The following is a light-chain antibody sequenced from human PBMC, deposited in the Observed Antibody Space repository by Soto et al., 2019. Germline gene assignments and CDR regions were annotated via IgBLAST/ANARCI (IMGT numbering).Light chain of an antibody. CDR2: DAS. V-gene: IGKV1-5*01. J-gene: IGKJ1*01. CDR3: QQYTENSGT. CDR1: QRMTSW. Sequence: DIQLTHSPSTLSASVGDRVTITFRASQRMTSWLAWYQQKPGKAPKVLIYDASSLESGVPSRFSGSESGTEFTLTISSLQPDDIATYYCQQYTENSGTFGQGTKVDIK.